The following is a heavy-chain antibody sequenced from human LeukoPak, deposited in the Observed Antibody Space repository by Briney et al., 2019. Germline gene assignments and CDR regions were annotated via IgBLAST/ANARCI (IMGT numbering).Heavy chain of an antibody. D-gene: IGHD4-17*01. J-gene: IGHJ4*02. V-gene: IGHV3-48*04. CDR2: ISCSGSTI. CDR1: GFTFSASS. CDR3: ARDGDGNFDY. Sequence: GGSLRLSCAASGFTFSASSMNWIRQAPGMGREWVAYISCSGSTIHYADSVKGRFTISRDNAKNSLFLQINRLRAEDAAVYYCARDGDGNFDYWGQGTLVTVSS.